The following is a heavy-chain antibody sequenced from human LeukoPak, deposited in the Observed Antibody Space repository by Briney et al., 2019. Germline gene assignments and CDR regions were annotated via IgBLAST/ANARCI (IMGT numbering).Heavy chain of an antibody. J-gene: IGHJ4*02. CDR3: AREELEYFDY. V-gene: IGHV3-21*01. Sequence: PGGSLRLSCAASGFTFSSYSMNWVRQAPGKGPEWVSSIGGSGSSIYYADSLKGRFTISRDNAKNSVYLQMNRLRAEDTAVYYCAREELEYFDYWGQGTLVTVSS. D-gene: IGHD1-1*01. CDR1: GFTFSSYS. CDR2: IGGSGSSI.